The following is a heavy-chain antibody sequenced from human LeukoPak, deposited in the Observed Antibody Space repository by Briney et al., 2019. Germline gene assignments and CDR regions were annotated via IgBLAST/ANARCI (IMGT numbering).Heavy chain of an antibody. CDR1: GYTFTSYY. D-gene: IGHD5-18*01. Sequence: ASVKVSCKASGYTFTSYYMHWVRQAPGQGLEWMGIINPSGGSTSYAQKFQGRVTMTRDTSTSTVYMELSSLRSEDTAVYYCARGSPPGVTRPDYFDYWGQGTLVTVSS. J-gene: IGHJ4*02. CDR2: INPSGGST. CDR3: ARGSPPGVTRPDYFDY. V-gene: IGHV1-46*01.